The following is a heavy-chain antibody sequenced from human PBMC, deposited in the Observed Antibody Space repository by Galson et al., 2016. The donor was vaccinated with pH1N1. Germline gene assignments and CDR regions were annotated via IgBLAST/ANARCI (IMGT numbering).Heavy chain of an antibody. V-gene: IGHV1-24*01. Sequence: SVKVSCKVSGYSLTDLSMHWVRQAPRKGLEWMGGFDPEDGEIIYAQKFQGRVTMTEDTSTDTAYMELSSLRSEDTAVYYCATGKPVAGFPDSELDYWGQGTLVTVSS. J-gene: IGHJ4*02. CDR3: ATGKPVAGFPDSELDY. D-gene: IGHD6-19*01. CDR2: FDPEDGEI. CDR1: GYSLTDLS.